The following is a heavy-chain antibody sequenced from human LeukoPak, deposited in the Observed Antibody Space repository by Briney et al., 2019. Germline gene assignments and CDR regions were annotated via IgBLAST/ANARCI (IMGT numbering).Heavy chain of an antibody. Sequence: ASVKVSCKASGYTFTGYYMHWVRQAPGQGLEWMGWINPNSGGTNYAQKFQGRVTMTRDTSISTAYMELSRLRSDDTAVYYCARDSIAVAGFGYWGQGTLVTVSS. V-gene: IGHV1-2*02. D-gene: IGHD6-19*01. CDR3: ARDSIAVAGFGY. CDR2: INPNSGGT. J-gene: IGHJ4*02. CDR1: GYTFTGYY.